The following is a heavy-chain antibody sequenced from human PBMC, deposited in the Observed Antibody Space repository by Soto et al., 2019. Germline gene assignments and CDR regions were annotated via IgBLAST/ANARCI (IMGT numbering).Heavy chain of an antibody. Sequence: SETLSLTCGVYGGSFSGYYWNWIRQPPGKGLDWIGEINHSGSTNYIPSLKSRITINPDTSKNQFSLQLNSVTPEDTAVYYCARGWPTFDYWGQGTLVTVSS. CDR3: ARGWPTFDY. J-gene: IGHJ4*02. D-gene: IGHD5-12*01. CDR2: INHSGST. V-gene: IGHV4-34*01. CDR1: GGSFSGYY.